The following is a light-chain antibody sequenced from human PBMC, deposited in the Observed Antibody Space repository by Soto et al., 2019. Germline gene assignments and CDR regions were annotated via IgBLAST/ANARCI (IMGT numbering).Light chain of an antibody. CDR2: DAS. CDR1: QSVSGY. Sequence: EIVLTQSQPTLSLSPGEGATLCVSASQSVSGYSAWYQAKPGQATRLLIYDASNRATGIPARFSGSGSGTDLTLTITSLEPEDFAVYYCPQRSKGWRFGHGTKVDTK. V-gene: IGKV3-11*01. J-gene: IGKJ1*01. CDR3: PQRSKGWR.